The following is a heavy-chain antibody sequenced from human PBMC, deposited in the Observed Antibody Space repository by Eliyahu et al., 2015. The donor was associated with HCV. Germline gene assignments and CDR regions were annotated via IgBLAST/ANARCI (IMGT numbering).Heavy chain of an antibody. D-gene: IGHD2-2*01. CDR2: IYTRGST. Sequence: QVQLQEXGPGLVKPSETLSLTCTVSGGSISSSYWSWVRQPAGKGLEWIGRIYTRGSTNYNPSLKSRVTMSVDTSKNQFSLKLSSVTAADTAVYYCAREPDLYCSSTTCSRWFDPWGQGTLVTVSS. CDR1: GGSISSSY. J-gene: IGHJ5*02. CDR3: AREPDLYCSSTTCSRWFDP. V-gene: IGHV4-4*07.